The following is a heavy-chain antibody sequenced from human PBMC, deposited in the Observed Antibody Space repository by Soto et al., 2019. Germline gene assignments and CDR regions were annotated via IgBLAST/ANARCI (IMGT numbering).Heavy chain of an antibody. J-gene: IGHJ4*02. V-gene: IGHV4-30-4*01. Sequence: NRSETLSLTCTVSGGSVSSGDYFWSWIRQPPGKGLEWIGYIYDSGSSYYNPSLKSRVTMSVDTSKNQFSLKLRSVTAADTAMYYCAREKGYISGPKNFDSWGQGTLVTVSS. CDR3: AREKGYISGPKNFDS. D-gene: IGHD5-12*01. CDR2: IYDSGSS. CDR1: GGSVSSGDYF.